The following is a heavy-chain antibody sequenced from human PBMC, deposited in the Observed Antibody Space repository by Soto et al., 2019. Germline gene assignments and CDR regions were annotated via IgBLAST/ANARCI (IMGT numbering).Heavy chain of an antibody. Sequence: LEWVSAISGSGGSTYYADSVKGRFTISRDNSKNTLYLQMNSLRAEDTAVYYCAFVLAEVGTRACSTVSAFLLNRSSDL. CDR3: AFVLAEVGTRACSTVSAFLLNRSSDL. CDR2: ISGSGGST. J-gene: IGHJ2*01. D-gene: IGHD6-13*01. V-gene: IGHV3-23*01.